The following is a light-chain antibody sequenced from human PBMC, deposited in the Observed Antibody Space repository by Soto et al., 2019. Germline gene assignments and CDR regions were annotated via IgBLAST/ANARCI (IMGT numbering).Light chain of an antibody. Sequence: EIVMTQSPATLSVSQGERATLSCRASQSVSNTLAWYQQKPGQAPRLLMYGASIRATGIPARFSGGGSGTQFTLTISSLQSEDFAVYYCQQYDNWPYTFGQGTKVDIK. CDR3: QQYDNWPYT. V-gene: IGKV3-15*01. CDR1: QSVSNT. J-gene: IGKJ2*01. CDR2: GAS.